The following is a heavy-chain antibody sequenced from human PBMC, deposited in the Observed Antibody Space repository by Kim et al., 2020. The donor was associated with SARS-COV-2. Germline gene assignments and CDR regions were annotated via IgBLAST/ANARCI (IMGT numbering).Heavy chain of an antibody. CDR2: IWYDGRNK. J-gene: IGHJ6*01. D-gene: IGHD4-4*01. CDR3: ARDQTTVTTRYYGMGV. V-gene: IGHV3-33*01. Sequence: GGSLRLSCAASGFTFSDFGMHWVRQAPGKGLEWVSVIWYDGRNKYYADSVKGRFTISRDNSKNTLYLQMNSLRAEDTAVYYCARDQTTVTTRYYGMGVWGRGTTVTASS. CDR1: GFTFSDFG.